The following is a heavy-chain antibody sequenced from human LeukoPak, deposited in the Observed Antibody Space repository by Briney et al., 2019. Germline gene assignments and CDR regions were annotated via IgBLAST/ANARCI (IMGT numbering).Heavy chain of an antibody. V-gene: IGHV3-23*01. Sequence: GGSLGPSVPASRFTFSSYAMSWVGRAPGKGLGWASAISGSGGSTYYADSVKGRFTISRDNSKNTLYLQMNSLRAEDTAVYFCAKRYYGSGNYDPLFGYWGQGTLVTVSS. CDR1: RFTFSSYA. D-gene: IGHD3-10*01. CDR2: ISGSGGST. J-gene: IGHJ4*02. CDR3: AKRYYGSGNYDPLFGY.